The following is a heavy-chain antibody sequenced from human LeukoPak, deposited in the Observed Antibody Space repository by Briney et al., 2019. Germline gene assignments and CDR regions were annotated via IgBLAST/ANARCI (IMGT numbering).Heavy chain of an antibody. J-gene: IGHJ4*02. V-gene: IGHV3-23*01. CDR2: ISGSGGST. CDR1: GFTFSSYA. Sequence: GGSLRLSCAASGFTFSSYAMSWVRQAPGKGLEWVSAISGSGGSTYYADSVKGRFTISRDNSKNTLYLQMNSLRAEDTAVYYCAKGNGGYYYDSTGYRDGYFDYWAREPWSPSPQ. CDR3: AKGNGGYYYDSTGYRDGYFDY. D-gene: IGHD3-22*01.